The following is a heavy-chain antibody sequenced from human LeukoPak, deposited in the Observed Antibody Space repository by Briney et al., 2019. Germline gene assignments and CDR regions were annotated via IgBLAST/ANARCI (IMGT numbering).Heavy chain of an antibody. CDR1: GFTFSSYG. D-gene: IGHD6-19*01. J-gene: IGHJ6*03. CDR3: ARANSGWSAGYYYYMDV. Sequence: GGSLRLPCAASGFTFSSYGMHWVRQAPGKGLEWVAFIRYDGSNKYYADSVKGRFTISRDNSKNTLYLQMNTLRAEDRAVYYCARANSGWSAGYYYYMDVWGKGTTVTISS. V-gene: IGHV3-30*02. CDR2: IRYDGSNK.